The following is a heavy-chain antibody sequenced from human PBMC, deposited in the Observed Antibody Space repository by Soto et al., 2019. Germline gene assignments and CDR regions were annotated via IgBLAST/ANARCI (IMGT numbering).Heavy chain of an antibody. CDR3: ASGASRWYPYFFDS. CDR1: EGTFNSYA. CDR2: IIPYYNTL. Sequence: QAQVVQSGAEVRKPGSSVKLSCKASEGTFNSYAIAWVRQAPGQGLEWMGGIIPYYNTLNYAQKFQDRVTITADDSTNTVYMELSSLRSDDTAVYFWASGASRWYPYFFDSLAQGTLVTVSS. V-gene: IGHV1-69*01. D-gene: IGHD6-13*01. J-gene: IGHJ4*02.